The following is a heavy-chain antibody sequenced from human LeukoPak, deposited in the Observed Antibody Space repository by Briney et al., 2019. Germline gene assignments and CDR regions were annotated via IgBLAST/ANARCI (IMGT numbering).Heavy chain of an antibody. V-gene: IGHV3-33*01. CDR3: ATDRSLSYFDY. J-gene: IGHJ4*02. CDR1: GFTFSSYG. Sequence: GGSLRLSCAASGFTFSSYGMHWVRQAPGEGLEWVAVIWYDGSNKYYADSVKGRFTVSRDNSKNTLFLQMNSLRDEDTAVYYCATDRSLSYFDYWGQGTLVTASS. CDR2: IWYDGSNK.